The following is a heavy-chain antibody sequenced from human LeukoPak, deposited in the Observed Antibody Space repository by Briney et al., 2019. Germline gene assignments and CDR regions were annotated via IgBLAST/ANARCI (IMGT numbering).Heavy chain of an antibody. Sequence: GGSLRLSCAASGFTFSSYAMSWVRQAPGKGLEWVSAISGSGGSTYYADSVKGRFTISRDNSKNTLYLQMNSLRAEDTGVYYCARDRAPSGNFYNVYYYYYMDVWGKGTTVTISS. V-gene: IGHV3-23*01. CDR3: ARDRAPSGNFYNVYYYYYMDV. CDR1: GFTFSSYA. CDR2: ISGSGGST. J-gene: IGHJ6*03. D-gene: IGHD3-10*01.